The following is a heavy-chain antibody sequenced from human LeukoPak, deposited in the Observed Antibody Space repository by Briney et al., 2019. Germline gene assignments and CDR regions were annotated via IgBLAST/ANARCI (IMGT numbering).Heavy chain of an antibody. V-gene: IGHV3-74*01. CDR3: ARDGYRISGWYSEGYYYYYMDV. D-gene: IGHD6-19*01. J-gene: IGHJ6*03. CDR1: GFTFSNNW. Sequence: PGGSLRLSCAASGFTFSNNWMHWVRQAPGEGLVWVSRISSDGSSTSYADSVKGRFTISRDNAKNSLYLQMNSLRAEDTAVYYCARDGYRISGWYSEGYYYYYMDVWGKGTTVTVSS. CDR2: ISSDGSST.